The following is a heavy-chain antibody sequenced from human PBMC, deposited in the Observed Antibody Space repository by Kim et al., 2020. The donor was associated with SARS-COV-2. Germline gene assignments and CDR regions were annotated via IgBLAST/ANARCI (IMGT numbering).Heavy chain of an antibody. CDR1: GFTFSSYG. D-gene: IGHD2-2*01. CDR2: IWYDGSNK. Sequence: GGSLRLSCAASGFTFSSYGMHWVRQAPGKGLEWVAVIWYDGSNKYYADSVKGRFTISRDNSKNTLYLQMNSLRAEDTAVYYCARGVAVVPAAKTPSQFDYWGQGTLVTVSS. V-gene: IGHV3-33*01. J-gene: IGHJ4*02. CDR3: ARGVAVVPAAKTPSQFDY.